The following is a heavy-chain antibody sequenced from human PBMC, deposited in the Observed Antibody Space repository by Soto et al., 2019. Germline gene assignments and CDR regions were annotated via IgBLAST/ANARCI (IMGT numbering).Heavy chain of an antibody. CDR1: GGSIDSGDYY. CDR2: VYWSDDK. V-gene: IGHV2-5*01. CDR3: AHLNTRGYYFYY. J-gene: IGHJ4*02. Sequence: TLSLTCTVSGGSIDSGDYYWSWIRQPPGKGLEWIAHVYWSDDKYYSLSLKNRLTITKDTSKSQVVLTMTNMDPVDTATYYCAHLNTRGYYFYYWGQGALVTVSS.